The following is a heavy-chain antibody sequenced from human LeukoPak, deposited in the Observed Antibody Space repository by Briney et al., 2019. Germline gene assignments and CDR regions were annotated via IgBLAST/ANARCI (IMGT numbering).Heavy chain of an antibody. Sequence: GGSLRLSCAASGFTFRNYSMNWVRQAPGKGLEWVSCISGGGDVIYYADSTKGRFTISRDNAKNSLYLQMNSLRAEDTAVYYCARDEGVSFDYWGQGTLVTVSS. CDR1: GFTFRNYS. CDR2: ISGGGDVI. J-gene: IGHJ4*02. V-gene: IGHV3-21*01. CDR3: ARDEGVSFDY.